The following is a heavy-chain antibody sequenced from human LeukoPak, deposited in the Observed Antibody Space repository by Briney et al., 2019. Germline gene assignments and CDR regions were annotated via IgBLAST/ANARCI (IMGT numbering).Heavy chain of an antibody. CDR2: IYHSGST. CDR1: GGSINSSNHY. D-gene: IGHD6-6*01. Sequence: PSETLSLTCTVSGGSINSSNHYWGWIRQPPGKGLEWIGSIYHSGSTNYNPSLKSRVTISVDKSKNQFSLKLSSVTAADTAVYYCARDVAARGYFDYWGQGTLVTVSS. J-gene: IGHJ4*02. V-gene: IGHV4-39*07. CDR3: ARDVAARGYFDY.